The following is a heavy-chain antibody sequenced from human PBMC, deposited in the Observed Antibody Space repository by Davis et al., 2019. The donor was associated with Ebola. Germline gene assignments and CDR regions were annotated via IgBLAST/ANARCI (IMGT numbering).Heavy chain of an antibody. CDR2: INHSGST. CDR1: GGSFSGYY. J-gene: IGHJ4*02. D-gene: IGHD1-26*01. CDR3: ARVGSYYSSFGY. Sequence: SETLSLTCAVYGGSFSGYYWSWIRQPPGKGLEWIGEINHSGSTNYNPPLKSRVTISVDTSKNQFSLKLSSVTAADTAVYYCARVGSYYSSFGYWGQGTLVTVSS. V-gene: IGHV4-34*01.